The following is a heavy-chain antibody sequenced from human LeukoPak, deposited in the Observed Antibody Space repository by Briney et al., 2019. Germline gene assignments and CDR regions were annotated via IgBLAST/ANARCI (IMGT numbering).Heavy chain of an antibody. CDR3: AKDKSDTAMDYYFGY. V-gene: IGHV3-30*04. CDR2: ISYDGSNK. CDR1: GFTFSSYA. D-gene: IGHD5-18*01. J-gene: IGHJ4*02. Sequence: GGSLRLSCAASGFTFSSYAMHWVRQAPGKGLEWVAVISYDGSNKYYADSVKGRFTISRDNSKNTLYLQMNSLRAEDTAVYYCAKDKSDTAMDYYFGYWGQGTLVTVSS.